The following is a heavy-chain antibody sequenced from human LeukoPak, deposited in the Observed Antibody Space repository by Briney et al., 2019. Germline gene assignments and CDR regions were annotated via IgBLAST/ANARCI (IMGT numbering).Heavy chain of an antibody. J-gene: IGHJ6*03. Sequence: SETLSLTCAVYGGSFSGYYWSWIRQPPGKGLEWIGEINHSGSTKYNPSLKSRVTISVDTSKNQFSLKLSSVTAADTAVYYCARGQAYYYYYRDVGGKGTTVTVS. CDR1: GGSFSGYY. CDR2: INHSGST. CDR3: ARGQAYYYYYRDV. V-gene: IGHV4-34*01.